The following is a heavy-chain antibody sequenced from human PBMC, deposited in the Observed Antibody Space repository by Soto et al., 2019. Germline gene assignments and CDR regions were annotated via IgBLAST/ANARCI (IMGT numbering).Heavy chain of an antibody. CDR1: GGSISSYY. CDR2: IYYSGNT. V-gene: IGHV4-59*12. CDR3: VREGTRISPQGYITAAGHFDR. Sequence: PSETLSLTCTVPGGSISSYYWSWIRQPPGKGLEWIGYIYYSGNTFNNPSLSGRASLSVDTSKNQFSLTLSSVTAADTAVYYCVREGTRISPQGYITAAGHFDRWGQGALVTSPQ. D-gene: IGHD6-25*01. J-gene: IGHJ4*02.